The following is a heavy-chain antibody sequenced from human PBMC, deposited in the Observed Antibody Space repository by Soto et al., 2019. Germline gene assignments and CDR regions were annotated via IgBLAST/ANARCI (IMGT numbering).Heavy chain of an antibody. Sequence: LSLTCTVSSGTISSRSHYWAWIRQPPGKGLEWIGVIDDSGSTHYSESLKSRVTISVDTSKNQFSLKVSSVTATDTAVYYCARQGRNTRIVLIKHYATDFWGQGTAVTVSS. J-gene: IGHJ6*02. CDR2: IDDSGST. CDR1: SGTISSRSHY. V-gene: IGHV4-39*01. CDR3: ARQGRNTRIVLIKHYATDF. D-gene: IGHD1-1*01.